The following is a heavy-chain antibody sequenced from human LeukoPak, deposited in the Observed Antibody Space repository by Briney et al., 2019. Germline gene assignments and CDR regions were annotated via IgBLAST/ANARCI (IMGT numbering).Heavy chain of an antibody. D-gene: IGHD4/OR15-4a*01. CDR1: GFTFSSYS. CDR3: ARSVLNWFDP. Sequence: GGSLRLSCAASGFTFSSYSMNWVPQAPGKGLEWVSSISSSSSYIYYADSVKGRFTISRDNAKNSLYLQMNSLRAEDTAVYYCARSVLNWFDPWGQGTLVTVSS. CDR2: ISSSSSYI. V-gene: IGHV3-21*01. J-gene: IGHJ5*02.